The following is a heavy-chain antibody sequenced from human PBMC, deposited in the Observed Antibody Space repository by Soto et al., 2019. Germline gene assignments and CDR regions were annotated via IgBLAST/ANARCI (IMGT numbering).Heavy chain of an antibody. CDR2: IWYDGSNK. V-gene: IGHV3-33*01. D-gene: IGHD6-19*01. Sequence: GGSLRLSCAASGFTFSSYGMHWVRQAPGKGLEWVAVIWYDGSNKYYADSVKGRFTISRDNSKNTLYLQMNSLRAEDTAVYYCARSGRAVADYYYYYGMDVWGQGTTVTGSS. CDR3: ARSGRAVADYYYYYGMDV. J-gene: IGHJ6*02. CDR1: GFTFSSYG.